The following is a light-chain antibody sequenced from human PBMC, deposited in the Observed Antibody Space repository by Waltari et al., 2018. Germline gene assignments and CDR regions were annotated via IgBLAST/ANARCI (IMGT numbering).Light chain of an antibody. Sequence: QSALTQPASVSGSPGQSITISCTGTSSAVGSYNLVSWYQQHPGKAPKLMIYEGSKRPSGVSNRFSGSKSGNTASLTISGLQAEDEADYYCCSYAGSRGWVFGGGTKLTVL. CDR3: CSYAGSRGWV. CDR1: SSAVGSYNL. J-gene: IGLJ3*02. V-gene: IGLV2-23*01. CDR2: EGS.